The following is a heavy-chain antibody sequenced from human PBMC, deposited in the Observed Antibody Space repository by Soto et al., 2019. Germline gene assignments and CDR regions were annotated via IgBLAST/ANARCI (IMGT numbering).Heavy chain of an antibody. CDR2: FYDSGST. D-gene: IGHD2-2*01. CDR1: GGSVSSGSFY. V-gene: IGHV4-61*01. CDR3: AASAPPAANYYYAMDV. Sequence: SETLSVTCTVSGGSVSSGSFYWSWIRRPPGKGLEWIGYFYDSGSTNYNPSLRSRVTMSVDTSKNQFSLKLSSVTAADTAVYYCAASAPPAANYYYAMDVWGQGTTVTVSS. J-gene: IGHJ6*02.